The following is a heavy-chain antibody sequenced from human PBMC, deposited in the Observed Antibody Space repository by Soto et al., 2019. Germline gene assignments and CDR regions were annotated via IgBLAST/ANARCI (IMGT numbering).Heavy chain of an antibody. V-gene: IGHV1-69*12. CDR2: IIPIFGTA. Sequence: QVQLVQSGAEVKKPGSSVKVSCKASGGTFSSYAISWVRQAPGQGLEWMGGIIPIFGTANYAQKFQGRVTITADASASTAYMELSSLRSEDTAVYYCARTGADSGWYDYYYGMDVWGQGTTVTVSS. J-gene: IGHJ6*02. CDR1: GGTFSSYA. CDR3: ARTGADSGWYDYYYGMDV. D-gene: IGHD6-19*01.